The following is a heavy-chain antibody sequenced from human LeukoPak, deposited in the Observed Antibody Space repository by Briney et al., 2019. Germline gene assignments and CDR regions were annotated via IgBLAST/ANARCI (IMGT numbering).Heavy chain of an antibody. V-gene: IGHV3-23*01. Sequence: GSLRLSCAASGFTFSYYAMSWVRPAPGKGLEWVSVISDSGTDTSYADSGRGRFTISRDNSKNTLYLQMNSLRAEDTAVYYCAKTDCTSSSCYTIDYWGQGTLVTVSS. D-gene: IGHD2-2*02. CDR2: ISDSGTDT. CDR3: AKTDCTSSSCYTIDY. CDR1: GFTFSYYA. J-gene: IGHJ4*02.